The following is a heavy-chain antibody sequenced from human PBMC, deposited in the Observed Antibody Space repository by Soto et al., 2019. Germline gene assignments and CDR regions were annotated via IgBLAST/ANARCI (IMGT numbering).Heavy chain of an antibody. Sequence: EVQLVESGGGLINPGGSLRLSCAASGFTVSSNYLAWVRQAPGKGLKWVSVLYPDGRAYYADSVKGRFTISTDNSKNTVYLQMNTLRAEDTAVYYCARGLGREYQDNRDYFHLDYWGQGTLVTVSS. CDR2: LYPDGRA. CDR3: ARGLGREYQDNRDYFHLDY. D-gene: IGHD2-15*01. J-gene: IGHJ4*02. V-gene: IGHV3-53*01. CDR1: GFTVSSNY.